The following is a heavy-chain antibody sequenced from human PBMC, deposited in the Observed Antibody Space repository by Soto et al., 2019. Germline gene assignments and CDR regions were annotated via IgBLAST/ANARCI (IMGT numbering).Heavy chain of an antibody. CDR1: GFPFDSYG. Sequence: PGGSLRLSCVASGFPFDSYGIHWVRRSPGKGLEWVATIGFAGNNKYYADSVKGRFTISRDNSKNTLYLHINSLKVDDTAMYYWARAQRTGWHYFDYWGTGNLVTVYS. CDR2: IGFAGNNK. J-gene: IGHJ4*02. D-gene: IGHD1-1*01. CDR3: ARAQRTGWHYFDY. V-gene: IGHV3-33*01.